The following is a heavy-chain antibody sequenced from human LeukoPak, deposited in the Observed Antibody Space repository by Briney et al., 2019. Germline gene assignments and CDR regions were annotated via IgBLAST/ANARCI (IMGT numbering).Heavy chain of an antibody. V-gene: IGHV3-23*01. CDR1: GFTFSSYA. J-gene: IGHJ4*02. CDR2: ISGGGGST. D-gene: IGHD6-19*01. CDR3: ARVGQWMPRDDY. Sequence: PGGSLRLSCAASGFTFSSYAMSWVRQAPGKGLEWGSAISGGGGSTYYADSVNGRFTISRDNSKNTLYLQMNSLRAEDTAVYYCARVGQWMPRDDYGGQGTLVTVSA.